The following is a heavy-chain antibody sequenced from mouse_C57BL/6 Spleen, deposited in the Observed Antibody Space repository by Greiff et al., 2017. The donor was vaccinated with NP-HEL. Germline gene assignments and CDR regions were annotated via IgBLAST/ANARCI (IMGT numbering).Heavy chain of an antibody. J-gene: IGHJ3*01. CDR3: ARDGYGSSYGWFAY. D-gene: IGHD1-1*01. Sequence: EVQLQESGGGLVKPGGSLKLSCAASGFTFSSYAMSWVRQTPEKRLEWVATISDGGSYTYYPDNVKGRFTISRDNAKNNLYLQMSHLKAEDTAMYYCARDGYGSSYGWFAYWGQGTLVTVSA. CDR2: ISDGGSYT. CDR1: GFTFSSYA. V-gene: IGHV5-4*01.